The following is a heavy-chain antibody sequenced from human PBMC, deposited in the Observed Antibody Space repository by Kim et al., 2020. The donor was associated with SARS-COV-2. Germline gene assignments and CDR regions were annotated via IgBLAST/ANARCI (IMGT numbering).Heavy chain of an antibody. D-gene: IGHD3-3*01. CDR3: VKDTYYDFWSGYSAYFYTLDV. CDR2: MTNNGDKT. J-gene: IGHJ6*02. V-gene: IGHV3-64D*09. CDR1: GFSFRSFA. Sequence: GGSLRLSCSASGFSFRSFAMHWVRQAPGKGLQYLSAMTNNGDKTYYADSVKGRFTISRDNSQNTLYLQMNSLRAEDTAVYYCVKDTYYDFWSGYSAYFYTLDVWGQGTSVTVSS.